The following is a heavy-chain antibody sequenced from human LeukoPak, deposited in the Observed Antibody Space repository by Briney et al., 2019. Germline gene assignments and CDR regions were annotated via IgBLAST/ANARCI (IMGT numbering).Heavy chain of an antibody. CDR2: ISGSGGST. CDR1: GFTFSSYA. Sequence: PGGSLRLSCAASGFTFSSYAMSWVRQAPGKGLEWVSAISGSGGSTYYADSVKGRFTISRDNSKNTLYLQMSSLRAEDTAVYYCAKDYGDYAPGFVFFDYWGQGTLVTVSS. D-gene: IGHD4-17*01. J-gene: IGHJ4*02. V-gene: IGHV3-23*01. CDR3: AKDYGDYAPGFVFFDY.